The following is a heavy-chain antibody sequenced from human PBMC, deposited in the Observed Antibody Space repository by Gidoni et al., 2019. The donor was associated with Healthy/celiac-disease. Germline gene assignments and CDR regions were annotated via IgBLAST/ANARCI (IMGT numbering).Heavy chain of an antibody. CDR2: IYSGGST. CDR1: GFTASSNY. Sequence: EVQLVESGGGLTQPGGSLRLSCAASGFTASSNYMSWVRQAPGKGVEWVSVIYSGGSTYYADSVKGRFTISRDNSKNTLYLQMNSLRAEDTAVYYCARPRRGDGYNYWGYWGQGTLVTVSS. V-gene: IGHV3-53*01. D-gene: IGHD5-12*01. CDR3: ARPRRGDGYNYWGY. J-gene: IGHJ4*02.